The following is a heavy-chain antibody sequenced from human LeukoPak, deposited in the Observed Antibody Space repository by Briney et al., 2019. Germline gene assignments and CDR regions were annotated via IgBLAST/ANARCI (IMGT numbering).Heavy chain of an antibody. V-gene: IGHV4-34*01. CDR1: GGSFSGYY. D-gene: IGHD6-6*01. Sequence: SETLSLTCAVYGGSFSGYYWSWIRQPPGKGLEWIGEINHSGSTNYNPSLKGRVTISVDTSKNQFSLKLSPVTAADTAVYYCARELGSSSALDYWGQGTLVTVSS. CDR3: ARELGSSSALDY. J-gene: IGHJ4*02. CDR2: INHSGST.